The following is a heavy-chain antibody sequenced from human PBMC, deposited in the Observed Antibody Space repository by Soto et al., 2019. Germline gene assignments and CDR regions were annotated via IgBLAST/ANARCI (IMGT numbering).Heavy chain of an antibody. Sequence: PGGSLSLSCASSGFTFSSYDMHWVRQATGKGLEWVSAIGTAGDTYYPDSVKGRFTISRENAKNSLYLQMNSLRAGDTAVYYCAGGSALADLDAFDIWGQGTMVTVSS. CDR2: IGTAGDT. J-gene: IGHJ3*02. D-gene: IGHD6-19*01. V-gene: IGHV3-13*01. CDR1: GFTFSSYD. CDR3: AGGSALADLDAFDI.